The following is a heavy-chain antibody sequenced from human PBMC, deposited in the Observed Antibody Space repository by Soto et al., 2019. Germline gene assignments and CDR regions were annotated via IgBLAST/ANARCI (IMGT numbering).Heavy chain of an antibody. D-gene: IGHD6-13*01. J-gene: IGHJ4*02. CDR1: GFTFSGSA. V-gene: IGHV3-73*01. CDR3: TRPHYSGPSSSLPGLGGDY. CDR2: IRSKANSYAT. Sequence: GALRLSCAASGFTFSGSAMHWVRQASGKGLEWVGRIRSKANSYATAYAASVKGRFTISRDDSKNTAYLQMNSLKTEDTAVYYCTRPHYSGPSSSLPGLGGDYWGQGTLVTVSS.